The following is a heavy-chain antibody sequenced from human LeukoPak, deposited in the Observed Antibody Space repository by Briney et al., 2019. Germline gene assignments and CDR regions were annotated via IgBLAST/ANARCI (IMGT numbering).Heavy chain of an antibody. V-gene: IGHV3-23*01. CDR3: AKERDAKGYFDY. J-gene: IGHJ4*02. Sequence: GGSLRLSCAASGFSFSTYAKSWVRQAPGLGLEWVSAISGSGKTYYPDSVKGRFTISRDNSKNTLFLQMNGLRAEDTAVYYCAKERDAKGYFDYWGQGTLVTVSS. CDR1: GFSFSTYA. CDR2: ISGSGKT.